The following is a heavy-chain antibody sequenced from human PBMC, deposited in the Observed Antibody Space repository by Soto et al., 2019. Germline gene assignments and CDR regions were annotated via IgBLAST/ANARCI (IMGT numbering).Heavy chain of an antibody. J-gene: IGHJ6*02. V-gene: IGHV4-31*03. CDR1: GGSISSGGYY. Sequence: SETLSLTCTVSGGSISSGGYYWSWIRQHPGKGLEWIGYIYYSGSTYYNPSLKSRVTISIDKSKNQFSLKLSSVTAADTAVYYCARHPGGRGYYYGMDVWGQGTTVTVSS. D-gene: IGHD2-15*01. CDR3: ARHPGGRGYYYGMDV. CDR2: IYYSGST.